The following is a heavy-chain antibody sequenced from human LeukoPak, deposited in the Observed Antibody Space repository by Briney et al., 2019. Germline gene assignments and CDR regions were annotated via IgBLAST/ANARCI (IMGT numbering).Heavy chain of an antibody. J-gene: IGHJ3*02. CDR1: GFPFSDYY. CDR2: IGSGSSNI. Sequence: GGSLRLSCAASGFPFSDYYMSWIRQAPGKGLEWVSYIGSGSSNIKEADSVKGRFTISRDNAKKSLYLQMNSLRAEDTAVYYCARVDYTDAFDIWGQGTMVTVSS. D-gene: IGHD2-2*02. V-gene: IGHV3-11*05. CDR3: ARVDYTDAFDI.